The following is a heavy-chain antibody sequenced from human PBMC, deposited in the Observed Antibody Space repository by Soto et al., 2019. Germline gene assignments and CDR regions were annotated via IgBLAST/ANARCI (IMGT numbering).Heavy chain of an antibody. Sequence: SQISYYWSWIRQPPGKGLEWIGSIYYTGSTNYNPSLKSRVTISVDTSKNQFSLKMNSVTAADTAMYYCATSSGLYYFAYWGQGTLVTVSS. D-gene: IGHD3-22*01. CDR2: IYYTGST. V-gene: IGHV4-59*13. CDR3: ATSSGLYYFAY. CDR1: SQISYY. J-gene: IGHJ4*02.